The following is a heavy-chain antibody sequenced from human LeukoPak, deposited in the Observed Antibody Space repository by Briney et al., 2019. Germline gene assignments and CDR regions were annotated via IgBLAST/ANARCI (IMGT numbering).Heavy chain of an antibody. CDR3: ATDGAPEAAFDI. Sequence: GGSLRLSCAASGFSFSTYTMNWVRQAPGRGLEWVSSISTSSSYIYYADSLKGRFTISRDNAKNSLYLQMNSLRAEDAAVYYCATDGAPEAAFDIWGQGTMVTVSS. V-gene: IGHV3-21*01. D-gene: IGHD3-16*01. J-gene: IGHJ3*02. CDR1: GFSFSTYT. CDR2: ISTSSSYI.